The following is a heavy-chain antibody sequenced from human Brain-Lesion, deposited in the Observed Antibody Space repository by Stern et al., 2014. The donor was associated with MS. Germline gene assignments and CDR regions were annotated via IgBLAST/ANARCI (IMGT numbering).Heavy chain of an antibody. V-gene: IGHV4-4*02. CDR2: SDHSGST. Sequence: QVQLVQSGPGLVKPSGTLSLTCAVSGGSISSSNWWSWVRQSPGKGLEWIGESDHSGSTIYNPSPKSRVPGSVDKSKNRFSLNLRFVPAADTAVYFCARFPASRPHVFDSWGQGTLVTVSS. CDR1: GGSISSSNW. D-gene: IGHD6-13*01. J-gene: IGHJ4*02. CDR3: ARFPASRPHVFDS.